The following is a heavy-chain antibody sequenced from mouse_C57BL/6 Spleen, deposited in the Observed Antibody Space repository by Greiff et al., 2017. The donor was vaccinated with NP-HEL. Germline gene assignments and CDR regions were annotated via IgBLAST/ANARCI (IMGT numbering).Heavy chain of an antibody. Sequence: QVQLQQPGAELVKPGASVKLSCKASGYTFTSYWMQWVKQRPGQGLEWIGEIDPSDSYTNYNQKFKGKATLTVDTSSSTAYMQLSSLTSEDSAVYYCARSNYYGSSFSDYWGQGTTLTVSS. CDR3: ARSNYYGSSFSDY. J-gene: IGHJ2*01. V-gene: IGHV1-50*01. CDR1: GYTFTSYW. CDR2: IDPSDSYT. D-gene: IGHD1-1*01.